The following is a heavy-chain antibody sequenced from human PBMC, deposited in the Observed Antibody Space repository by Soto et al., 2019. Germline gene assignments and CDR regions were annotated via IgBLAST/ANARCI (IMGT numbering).Heavy chain of an antibody. V-gene: IGHV4-30-4*01. Sequence: PSETLSLTCSVSGGSISGGDYHWSWIRQAPGKGLEWIGSINYSGAASYNPSLETRVTTSIDASKNKFSLKVRSVSAADTAVYYCEREEQSPILLFGKVTRRDYQDGMDVCGQGTKVAVSS. J-gene: IGHJ6*02. CDR1: GGSISGGDYH. CDR3: EREEQSPILLFGKVTRRDYQDGMDV. CDR2: INYSGAA. D-gene: IGHD3-3*01.